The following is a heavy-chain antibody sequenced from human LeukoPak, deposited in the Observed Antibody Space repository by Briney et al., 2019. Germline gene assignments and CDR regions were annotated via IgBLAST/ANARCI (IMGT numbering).Heavy chain of an antibody. J-gene: IGHJ3*02. CDR3: AKRDYDILTGYSNDAFDI. D-gene: IGHD3-9*01. V-gene: IGHV3-23*01. CDR2: ISGSGGST. CDR1: GFTFSSYA. Sequence: GGSLRLSCAASGFTFSSYAMSWVRQAPGKGLEWVSAISGSGGSTYYADSVKGRFTISRDNSKHTLYLQMNSLRAEDTAVYYCAKRDYDILTGYSNDAFDIWGQGTMVTVSS.